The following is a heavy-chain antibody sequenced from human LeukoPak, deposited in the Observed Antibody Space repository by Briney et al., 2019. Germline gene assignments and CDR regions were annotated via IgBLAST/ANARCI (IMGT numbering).Heavy chain of an antibody. D-gene: IGHD6-19*01. CDR2: IYTSGST. J-gene: IGHJ6*03. Sequence: SETLSLTCTVSGGSISSYYWSWIRQPAGKGLEWIWRIYTSGSTNYNPSLKSRVTMSVDTSKNQFSLKLSSVTAADTAVYYRAREGQWLVRGYYYMDVWGKGTTVTVSS. V-gene: IGHV4-4*07. CDR3: AREGQWLVRGYYYMDV. CDR1: GGSISSYY.